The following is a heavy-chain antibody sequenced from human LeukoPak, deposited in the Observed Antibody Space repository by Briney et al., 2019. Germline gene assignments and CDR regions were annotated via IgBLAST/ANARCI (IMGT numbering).Heavy chain of an antibody. V-gene: IGHV3-30*01. CDR3: ARSTYYYGSGTFYSVGPFDS. Sequence: PGASLRLSCLASGFTFRAYALHWVRQTPGQGLDWVAVVSSGGQNDFYSDSVRGRFTISRDNSRDTLYLQMDGLRAADTGLYFCARSTYYYGSGTFYSVGPFDSWGQGTLVTVSS. D-gene: IGHD3-10*01. J-gene: IGHJ4*02. CDR2: VSSGGQND. CDR1: GFTFRAYA.